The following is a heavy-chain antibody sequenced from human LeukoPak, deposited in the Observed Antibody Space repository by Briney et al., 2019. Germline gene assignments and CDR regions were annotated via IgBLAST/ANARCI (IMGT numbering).Heavy chain of an antibody. D-gene: IGHD2-2*02. V-gene: IGHV3-48*01. Sequence: QSGGSLRLSCAASGFTFSSYSMNWVRQAPGKGLEWVSYISSSSSTIYYADSVKGRFTISRDNAKNSLYLQMNSLRAEDTAVYYCARDFDRHIVVVPAAIDLLYWYFDLWGRGTLVTVSS. CDR3: ARDFDRHIVVVPAAIDLLYWYFDL. CDR1: GFTFSSYS. J-gene: IGHJ2*01. CDR2: ISSSSSTI.